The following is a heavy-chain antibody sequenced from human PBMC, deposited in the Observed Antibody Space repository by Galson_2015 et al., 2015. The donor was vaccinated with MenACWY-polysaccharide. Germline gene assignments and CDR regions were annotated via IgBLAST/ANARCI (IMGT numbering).Heavy chain of an antibody. CDR2: LSPTTGNT. CDR1: GFTISGYW. J-gene: IGHJ4*02. CDR3: AKGAAHYGSGNYYDY. V-gene: IGHV3-23*01. Sequence: SLRLSCAASGFTISGYWMTWVRQAPGKGLEWVSGLSPTTGNTYYADSVRGRFTISRDNSKNTLYLQMDSLRAEDTALYYCAKGAAHYGSGNYYDYWGQGTQVTVSS. D-gene: IGHD3-10*01.